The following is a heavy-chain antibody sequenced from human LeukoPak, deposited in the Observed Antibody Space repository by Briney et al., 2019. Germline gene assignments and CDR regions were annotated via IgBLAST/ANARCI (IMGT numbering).Heavy chain of an antibody. Sequence: PGGSLRLSCAASGFTVSSNYMSWVRQAPGKGLEWVSVIYSGGSTYYADSVKGRFTISRDNSKNTLYLQMNSLRAEDTAVYYCARGTHLIAAAFDYWGQGTLVTVSS. D-gene: IGHD6-13*01. J-gene: IGHJ4*02. CDR2: IYSGGST. V-gene: IGHV3-53*01. CDR1: GFTVSSNY. CDR3: ARGTHLIAAAFDY.